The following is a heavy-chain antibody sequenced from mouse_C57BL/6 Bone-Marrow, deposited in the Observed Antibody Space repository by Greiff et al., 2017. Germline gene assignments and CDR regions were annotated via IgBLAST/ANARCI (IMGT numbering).Heavy chain of an antibody. J-gene: IGHJ1*03. Sequence: VQLQQPGAELVRPGTSVKLSCKASGYTFTSYWMHWVQQRPGQGLEWIGVIDPSDSYTNYNQKFKGKATLTVDTSPSTAYMQLSSLTSEDSAVYYCARSYGYGRYWYFDVWGTGTTVTVSS. CDR3: ARSYGYGRYWYFDV. CDR1: GYTFTSYW. CDR2: IDPSDSYT. D-gene: IGHD2-2*01. V-gene: IGHV1-59*01.